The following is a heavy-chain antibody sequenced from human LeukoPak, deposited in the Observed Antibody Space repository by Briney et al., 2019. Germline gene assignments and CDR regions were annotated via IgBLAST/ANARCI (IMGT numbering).Heavy chain of an antibody. D-gene: IGHD5-12*01. CDR1: GGSFSGYY. CDR2: INHSGST. Sequence: NPSETLSLTCAVYGGSFSGYYWSWIRQPPGKGLEWIGEINHSGSTNYTPSLKSRVTISVDTSKNQFSLRLDSVTAADTAVYYCAGMNSGYDNWFDPWGQGTLVTVSS. CDR3: AGMNSGYDNWFDP. J-gene: IGHJ5*02. V-gene: IGHV4-34*01.